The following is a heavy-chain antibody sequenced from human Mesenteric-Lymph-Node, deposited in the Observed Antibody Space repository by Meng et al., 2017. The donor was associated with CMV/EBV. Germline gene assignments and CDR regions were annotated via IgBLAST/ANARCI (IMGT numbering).Heavy chain of an antibody. CDR1: GFTVSSNY. J-gene: IGHJ6*02. D-gene: IGHD6-6*01. Sequence: GGSLRLSCAGSGFTVSSNYMSWVRQAPGKGLEWVSVIYSGDSTYYADSVKGRFTISRDNSKNTLYLQMNSLRAEDTAVYYCARDRPEYYYGMDVWGQGTTVTVSS. CDR3: ARDRPEYYYGMDV. CDR2: IYSGDST. V-gene: IGHV3-53*01.